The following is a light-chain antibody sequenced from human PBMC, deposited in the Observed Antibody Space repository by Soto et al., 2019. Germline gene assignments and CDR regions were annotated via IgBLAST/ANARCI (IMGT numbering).Light chain of an antibody. CDR3: QESYSAPYT. J-gene: IGKJ2*01. V-gene: IGKV1-39*01. CDR1: QAIESY. CDR2: AAS. Sequence: DIQMTQSPSSLSASVGDRVTITCRTSQAIESYLNWYQQKPGKAPKLLIYAASSLQSGVPSRFSGRGSGTDFTLTISSLQPEDFATYYCQESYSAPYTFGQGPKLEI.